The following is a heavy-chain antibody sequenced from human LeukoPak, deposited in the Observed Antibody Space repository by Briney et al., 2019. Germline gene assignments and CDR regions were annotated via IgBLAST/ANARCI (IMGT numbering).Heavy chain of an antibody. Sequence: ASVKVSCKASGYTFTSYGISWVRQAPGQGLEWMGWISAYNGNTNYAQKLQGRVTMTTDTSTSTAYMELRSLRSDDTAVYYCARDPRNYYDSSGLDYWGRGTLVTVSS. D-gene: IGHD3-22*01. CDR2: ISAYNGNT. J-gene: IGHJ4*02. V-gene: IGHV1-18*01. CDR1: GYTFTSYG. CDR3: ARDPRNYYDSSGLDY.